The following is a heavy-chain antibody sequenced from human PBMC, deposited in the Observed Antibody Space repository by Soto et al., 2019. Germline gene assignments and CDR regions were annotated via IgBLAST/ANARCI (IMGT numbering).Heavy chain of an antibody. J-gene: IGHJ4*02. CDR2: IYYSGST. CDR1: GGSISSGDYY. Sequence: PSETLSLTCTVSGGSISSGDYYWSWIRQPPGKGLEWIGYIYYSGSTYYNPSLKSRFTISVDTSKNQFSLKLSSVTAADTAVYYCALLTENYNFLSDYYFDDWGEGALVSVSS. D-gene: IGHD3-3*01. V-gene: IGHV4-30-4*01. CDR3: ALLTENYNFLSDYYFDD.